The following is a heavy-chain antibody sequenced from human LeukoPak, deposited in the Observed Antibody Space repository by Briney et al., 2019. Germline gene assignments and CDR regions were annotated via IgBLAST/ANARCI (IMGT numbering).Heavy chain of an antibody. Sequence: SETLSLTCTVSGGSISSSSYYWGWIRQPPGKGLEWIGSIYYSGSTYYNPSLKSRVTISVDTSKNQLSLKLSSVTAADTAVYYNAGLWFGELLYNWFDPWGQGTLVTVSS. CDR1: GGSISSSSYY. V-gene: IGHV4-39*01. J-gene: IGHJ5*02. CDR3: AGLWFGELLYNWFDP. CDR2: IYYSGST. D-gene: IGHD3-10*01.